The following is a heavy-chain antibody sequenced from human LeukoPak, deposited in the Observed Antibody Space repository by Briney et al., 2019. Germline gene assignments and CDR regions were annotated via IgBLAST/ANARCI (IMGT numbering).Heavy chain of an antibody. CDR2: IYHSGST. J-gene: IGHJ3*02. CDR1: GGSISSGGYS. Sequence: SETLSLTCAVSGGSISSGGYSWSWIRQPPGTGPEWIGYIYHSGSTYYNPSLKSRVTISVDRSKNQFSLKLSSVTAADTAVYYCARGGGYCSGGSCLYDAFDIWGQGTMVTVSS. D-gene: IGHD2-15*01. CDR3: ARGGGYCSGGSCLYDAFDI. V-gene: IGHV4-30-2*01.